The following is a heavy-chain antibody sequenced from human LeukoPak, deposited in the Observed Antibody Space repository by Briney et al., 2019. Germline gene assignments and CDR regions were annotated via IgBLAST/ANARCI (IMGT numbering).Heavy chain of an antibody. J-gene: IGHJ3*02. D-gene: IGHD3-22*01. Sequence: GASVKVSCKASGYTFTGHYMHWVRQAPGQGLEWMGWINPNSGGTNYAQKFQGRVTMTRDTSISTAYMELSRLRSDDTAVYYCARVNSSGLDAFDIWGQGTMVTVSS. CDR3: ARVNSSGLDAFDI. V-gene: IGHV1-2*02. CDR1: GYTFTGHY. CDR2: INPNSGGT.